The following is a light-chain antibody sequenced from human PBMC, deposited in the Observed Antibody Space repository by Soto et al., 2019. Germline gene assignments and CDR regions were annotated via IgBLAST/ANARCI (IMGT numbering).Light chain of an antibody. Sequence: QPVLTQSSSASASLGSSVKLTCTLSSGHSSYIIACHQQQPGKAPRYLMKLEGSGSYNKGSGVPDRFSGSSSGADRYLTIANLQFEDEADYYCETWGSNTQVVFGGGTKLTVL. V-gene: IGLV4-60*02. CDR3: ETWGSNTQVV. J-gene: IGLJ2*01. CDR1: SGHSSYI. CDR2: LEGSGSY.